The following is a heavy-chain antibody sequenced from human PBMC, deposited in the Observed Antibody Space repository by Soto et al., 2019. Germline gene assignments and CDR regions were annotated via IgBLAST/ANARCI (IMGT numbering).Heavy chain of an antibody. Sequence: EVQLLESGGGLVQPGGSLRLSCGVSGFTFNDFEMNWVRQAPGKGLEWLAYIDGSGTTKKYADSVRGRFTISRDNPNNSLFLQMSSLSAADTAIYYCARGVGRFNYGGQGTLVSVSS. CDR2: IDGSGTTK. J-gene: IGHJ4*02. CDR3: ARGVGRFNY. CDR1: GFTFNDFE. V-gene: IGHV3-48*03. D-gene: IGHD3-10*01.